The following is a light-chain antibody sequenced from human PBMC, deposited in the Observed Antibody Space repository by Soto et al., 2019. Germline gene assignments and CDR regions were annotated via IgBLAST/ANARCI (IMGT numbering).Light chain of an antibody. Sequence: QSALTHPASVSGSPGQSITISCTGTSSDIGGYKHVSWYQQHPGKAPKLMIYEVSNRPSGASNRFSGSKSGNTASLTISGLQAEDEADYYCSSYTTSSTQVFGTGTNVTVL. CDR3: SSYTTSSTQV. CDR2: EVS. V-gene: IGLV2-14*01. CDR1: SSDIGGYKH. J-gene: IGLJ1*01.